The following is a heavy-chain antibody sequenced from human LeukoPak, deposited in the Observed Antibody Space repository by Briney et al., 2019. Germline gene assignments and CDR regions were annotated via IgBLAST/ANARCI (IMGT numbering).Heavy chain of an antibody. J-gene: IGHJ5*02. CDR1: GYSFTSYW. V-gene: IGHV5-51*01. CDR2: IYPGDSDT. Sequence: GESLKISFKGSGYSFTSYWVGWVRPMPGKGLEWMGIIYPGDSDTRYSPSFQGQVTISADKSISTAYLQWSSLKASDTAMYYCARRYCSSTSCPNWFDPWGQGTLVTVSS. CDR3: ARRYCSSTSCPNWFDP. D-gene: IGHD2-2*01.